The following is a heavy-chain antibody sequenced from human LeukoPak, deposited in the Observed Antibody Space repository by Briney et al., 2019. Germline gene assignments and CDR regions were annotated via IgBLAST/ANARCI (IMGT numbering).Heavy chain of an antibody. D-gene: IGHD2-2*01. V-gene: IGHV3-21*01. J-gene: IGHJ4*02. CDR2: ISSSSSYI. Sequence: GGSLRLSCAASGFTFSSYSMNWVRQAPGKGLEWVSSISSSSSYIYYADSVKGRFTISRDNAKNSLYPQMNSLRVEDTAVYYCARDGREVPEGGGFDYWGQGTLVTVSS. CDR1: GFTFSSYS. CDR3: ARDGREVPEGGGFDY.